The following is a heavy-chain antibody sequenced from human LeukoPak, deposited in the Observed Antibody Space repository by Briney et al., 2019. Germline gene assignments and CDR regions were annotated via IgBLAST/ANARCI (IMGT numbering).Heavy chain of an antibody. V-gene: IGHV5-51*01. CDR3: ARRGYCSSTSCYASFAFDY. Sequence: GESLKISCKGSGYSFTSYWIGWVRQMPGKGLEWMGIIYPGDSDTRYSPSFQGQVTISADKSISTAYLQWSSLKASDTAMYYCARRGYCSSTSCYASFAFDYWGQGTLVTVSS. CDR1: GYSFTSYW. CDR2: IYPGDSDT. J-gene: IGHJ4*02. D-gene: IGHD2-2*01.